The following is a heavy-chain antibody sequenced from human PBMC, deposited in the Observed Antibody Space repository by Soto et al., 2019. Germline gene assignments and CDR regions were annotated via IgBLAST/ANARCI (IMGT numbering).Heavy chain of an antibody. Sequence: SETLSLTCAVYGGSFSGYYWSWIRQPPGKGLEWIGEINHSGSTNYNPSLKSRVTISVDTSKNQFSLKLSSVTAADTAVYYCARAHLMRGQKLAYYGMDVWGQGTTVTVSS. V-gene: IGHV4-34*01. D-gene: IGHD6-13*01. CDR3: ARAHLMRGQKLAYYGMDV. CDR1: GGSFSGYY. CDR2: INHSGST. J-gene: IGHJ6*02.